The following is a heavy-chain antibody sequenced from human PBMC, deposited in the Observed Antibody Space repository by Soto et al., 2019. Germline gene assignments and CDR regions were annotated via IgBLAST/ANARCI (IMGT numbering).Heavy chain of an antibody. D-gene: IGHD6-6*01. J-gene: IGHJ4*02. V-gene: IGHV4-59*01. CDR2: IYYSGST. CDR1: GGYISSYY. Sequence: ETLSLTGTVSGGYISSYYWSWIRQPPGKGLEWIGYIYYSGSTNYNPSLKSRVTISVDTSKNQFSLKLSSVTAADTAVYYCARAVSSIAARFDYWGQGTLVTVSS. CDR3: ARAVSSIAARFDY.